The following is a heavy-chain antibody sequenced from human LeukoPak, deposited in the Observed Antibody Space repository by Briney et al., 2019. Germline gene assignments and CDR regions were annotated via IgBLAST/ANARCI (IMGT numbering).Heavy chain of an antibody. D-gene: IGHD4-17*01. CDR2: INPRGGST. J-gene: IGHJ4*02. CDR1: GYTFTRNY. V-gene: IGHV1-46*01. Sequence: ASVKVSFKSSGYTFTRNYMHWVRHAPGQGLEWMGIINPRGGSTTYAQKFQGRLTMTRDTSTSTVYMELSSLRSEDTAVYYCAREDADYTFSFDFWGQGTLVTVSS. CDR3: AREDADYTFSFDF.